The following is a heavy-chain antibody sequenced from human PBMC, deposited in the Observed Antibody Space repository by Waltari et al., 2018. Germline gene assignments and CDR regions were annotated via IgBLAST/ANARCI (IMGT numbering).Heavy chain of an antibody. V-gene: IGHV4-4*02. CDR1: GGSIYLNNW. CDR3: ASRAVAGNNFDY. J-gene: IGHJ4*02. D-gene: IGHD6-19*01. Sequence: QVQLQESGPGLVKPLGTLSLTCAVSGGSIYLNNWWSWVRQAPGQGLDWIGEISHTGSTNYSPALKSRVTISVDKSRNHFSLNLTSVTVADTALYYCASRAVAGNNFDYWGQGRLVTVSS. CDR2: ISHTGST.